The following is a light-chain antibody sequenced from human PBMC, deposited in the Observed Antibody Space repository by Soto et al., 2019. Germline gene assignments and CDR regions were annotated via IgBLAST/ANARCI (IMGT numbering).Light chain of an antibody. CDR1: SSDVGGYNY. Sequence: QSVLTQPRSVSGSPGQSVTISCTGTSSDVGGYNYVSWYQQHPGKAPKLMIYDVSNRPSGVPDRFSGSKSGNTASLTISGLQAEDEADYYCCSYAGSYTYYVFGTGTKLTVL. CDR3: CSYAGSYTYYV. J-gene: IGLJ1*01. CDR2: DVS. V-gene: IGLV2-11*01.